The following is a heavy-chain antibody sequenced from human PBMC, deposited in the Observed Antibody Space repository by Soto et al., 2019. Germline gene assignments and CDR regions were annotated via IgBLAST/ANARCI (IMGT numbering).Heavy chain of an antibody. CDR3: ARDKNGAQTFDI. J-gene: IGHJ3*02. V-gene: IGHV3-30-3*01. CDR1: GFSFSTYD. D-gene: IGHD2-8*01. Sequence: QVQLVESGGGVVQPGRSLRLSCAASGFSFSTYDMYWVRQAPGKGLEWVAMISDDGIRRHYADSVKGRLTISRDNSKNTLYLQMNSLRVKDTAIYYCARDKNGAQTFDIWGQGTMATVSS. CDR2: ISDDGIRR.